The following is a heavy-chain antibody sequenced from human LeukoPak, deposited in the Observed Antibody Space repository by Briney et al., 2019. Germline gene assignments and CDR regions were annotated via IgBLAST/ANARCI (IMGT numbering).Heavy chain of an antibody. D-gene: IGHD4-23*01. CDR1: GDSVSSSSAT. Sequence: SQTLSLTCAISGDSVSSSSATWNWIRQSPSRGLEWLGRTYYRSKWYNDYAVSVKSRITINPDTSKNQLSLQLKYVTPEDTAVYYCARDERGTTVADGFDCWGQGTLVTVSS. CDR3: ARDERGTTVADGFDC. CDR2: TYYRSKWYN. V-gene: IGHV6-1*01. J-gene: IGHJ4*02.